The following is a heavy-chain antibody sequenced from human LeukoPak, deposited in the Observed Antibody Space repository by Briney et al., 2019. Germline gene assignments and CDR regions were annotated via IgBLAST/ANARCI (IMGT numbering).Heavy chain of an antibody. CDR3: ARRSYSASYYDY. CDR2: IFPADSDT. CDR1: GYRFSTYW. J-gene: IGHJ4*02. V-gene: IGHV5-51*01. Sequence: GEPPQIPSKGSGYRFSTYWIGWVRPKAGKGLEWRVIIFPADSDTRYSPSFQCQVPISADKSISTAYLQWSSLKASDTAMYYCARRSYSASYYDYWGQGTLVTVSS. D-gene: IGHD1-26*01.